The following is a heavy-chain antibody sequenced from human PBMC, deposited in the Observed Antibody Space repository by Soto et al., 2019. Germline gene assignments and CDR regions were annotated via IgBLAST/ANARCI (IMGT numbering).Heavy chain of an antibody. J-gene: IGHJ4*02. V-gene: IGHV5-51*01. CDR1: GYDFSNYW. CDR3: ARQDSSSWSSFDY. CDR2: IYPGDSET. Sequence: PGEALKISCQGSGYDFSNYWIGWVRQMPGNGLEWRGIIYPGDSETKYSPSFEGQVSISADKSINTAYLQWSSLKASDTAIYYCARQDSSSWSSFDYWGQGTLVTVSS. D-gene: IGHD6-13*01.